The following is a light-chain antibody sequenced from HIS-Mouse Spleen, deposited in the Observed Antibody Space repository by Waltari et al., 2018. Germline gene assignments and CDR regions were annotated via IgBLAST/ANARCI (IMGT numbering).Light chain of an antibody. CDR3: QAWDSSTAGVV. CDR1: KLGDKY. CDR2: QDS. Sequence: SYELTQPPSVSVSPGQTASITCSGDKLGDKYACWYQQKPGQSPVLVIYQDSKRPSGIPGRFSGPNSGNTATLTISGTQAMDEADYYCQAWDSSTAGVVFGGGTKLTVL. V-gene: IGLV3-1*01. J-gene: IGLJ2*01.